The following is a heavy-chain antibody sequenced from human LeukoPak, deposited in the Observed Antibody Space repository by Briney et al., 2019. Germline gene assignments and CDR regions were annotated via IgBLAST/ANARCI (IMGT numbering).Heavy chain of an antibody. Sequence: SETLSLTCTVSGGSISGYYWTWIRQPPAQGLEWIAYIHSNGYTNYNPSLRSRVTISVDPSKTQFSLTVTPVTAADTAIYYCAQRQGPMSGTYDYFDPWGQGALVTVSS. D-gene: IGHD1-26*01. J-gene: IGHJ5*02. CDR1: GGSISGYY. CDR3: AQRQGPMSGTYDYFDP. CDR2: IHSNGYT. V-gene: IGHV4-4*09.